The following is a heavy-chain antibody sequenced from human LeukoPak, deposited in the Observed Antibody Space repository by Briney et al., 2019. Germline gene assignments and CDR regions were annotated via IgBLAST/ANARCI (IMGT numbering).Heavy chain of an antibody. J-gene: IGHJ6*03. CDR1: AYTFTGYY. Sequence: GASVKVSCKASAYTFTGYYMHWVRQAPGQGLEWMGWIYPNSGGTNYAQKFQGRVTMTRDTSISTAYMELSRLRSDDTAVYYCARVPRYSGSYYGDYYYMDVWGKGTTVTVSS. D-gene: IGHD1-26*01. CDR2: IYPNSGGT. CDR3: ARVPRYSGSYYGDYYYMDV. V-gene: IGHV1-2*02.